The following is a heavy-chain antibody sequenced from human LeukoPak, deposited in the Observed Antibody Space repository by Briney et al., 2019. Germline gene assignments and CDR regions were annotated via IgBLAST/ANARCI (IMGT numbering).Heavy chain of an antibody. V-gene: IGHV4-34*01. D-gene: IGHD5-18*01. Sequence: SETLSLTCAVYGGSFSGYYWSWIRQPPGKGLEWIGEINHSGSTNYNPSLKSRVTISVDTSNNQFSLKLSSVTAADTAVYYCARGGYSYGRQYFQHWGQGTLVTVSS. CDR1: GGSFSGYY. CDR3: ARGGYSYGRQYFQH. J-gene: IGHJ1*01. CDR2: INHSGST.